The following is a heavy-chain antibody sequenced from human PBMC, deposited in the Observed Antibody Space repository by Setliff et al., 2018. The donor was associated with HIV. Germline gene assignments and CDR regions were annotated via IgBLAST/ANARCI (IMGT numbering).Heavy chain of an antibody. CDR2: ISGSAGST. CDR1: GFTFSSFA. Sequence: GGSLRLSCAASGFTFSSFAMTWVRQAPGKGLEWVSSISGSAGSTYYADSVKGRFTISRDNAKNSLYLQMNSLRAEDTAVYYCARVRGRGYYTLLYYFDDWGQGTLVTVSS. CDR3: ARVRGRGYYTLLYYFDD. J-gene: IGHJ4*02. D-gene: IGHD3-3*01. V-gene: IGHV3-23*01.